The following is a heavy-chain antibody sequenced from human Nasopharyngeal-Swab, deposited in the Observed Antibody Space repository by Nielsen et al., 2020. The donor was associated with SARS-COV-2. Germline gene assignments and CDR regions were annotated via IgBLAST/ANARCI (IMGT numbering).Heavy chain of an antibody. D-gene: IGHD3-22*01. Sequence: GESLKISCAASGFTFSSYSMNWVRQAPGKGLEWVSYISSSSSTIYYADSVKGRFTISRDNAKNSLYLQMNSLRDEDTAMYYCARGRSSSGYYYYYGMDVWGQGTTVTVSS. V-gene: IGHV3-48*02. CDR3: ARGRSSSGYYYYYGMDV. J-gene: IGHJ6*02. CDR1: GFTFSSYS. CDR2: ISSSSSTI.